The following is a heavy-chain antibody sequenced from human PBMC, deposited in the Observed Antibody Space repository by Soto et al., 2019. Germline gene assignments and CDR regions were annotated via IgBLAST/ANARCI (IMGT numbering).Heavy chain of an antibody. V-gene: IGHV1-3*01. CDR2: ISNAGSGNT. D-gene: IGHD2-2*01. Sequence: ASVKVSCKTSGYPFPSFEVHWIRQAPGQRPEWMGGISNAGSGNTKYSQKFQDRLTITGDKRATTVYMALSSLTSEDTATYYCARESNHYQDFFQNWGQGTQVTVSS. CDR3: ARESNHYQDFFQN. CDR1: GYPFPSFE. J-gene: IGHJ4*02.